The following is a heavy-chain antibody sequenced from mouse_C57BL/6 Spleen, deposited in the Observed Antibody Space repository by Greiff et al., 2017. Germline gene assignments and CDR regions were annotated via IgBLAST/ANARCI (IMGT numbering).Heavy chain of an antibody. D-gene: IGHD1-1*01. CDR2: ISYDGSN. J-gene: IGHJ2*01. V-gene: IGHV3-6*01. CDR1: GYSITSGYY. CDR3: ARETYYYGSRYYFDY. Sequence: EVKLQESGPGLVKPSQSLSLTCSVTGYSITSGYYWTWIRQFPGNNLEWMGYISYDGSNNYNPSLKNRISITRDTSKNQFFLKLNSVTTEDTATYDCARETYYYGSRYYFDYWGQGTTLTVSS.